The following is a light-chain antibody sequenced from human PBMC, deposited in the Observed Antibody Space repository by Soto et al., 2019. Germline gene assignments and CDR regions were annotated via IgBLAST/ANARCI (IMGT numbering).Light chain of an antibody. Sequence: QPASVSGSPGQSITISCTGTGRDVGGYKYVSWYQQLPGKAPKLMIYDVSYRPSGVSDRFSGSKSGNTASLIISGLQAEDEADYYCSSYASSSPFVFGTGTKLTVL. CDR3: SSYASSSPFV. CDR1: GRDVGGYKY. J-gene: IGLJ1*01. V-gene: IGLV2-14*01. CDR2: DVS.